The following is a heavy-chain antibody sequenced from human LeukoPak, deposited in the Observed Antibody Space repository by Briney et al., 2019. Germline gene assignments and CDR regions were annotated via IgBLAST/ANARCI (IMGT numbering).Heavy chain of an antibody. CDR3: ARGQGALPWFDP. Sequence: RASETLSLTCTVSGGSISSYYWSWIRQPPGKGLEWIGYIYYSGSTNYNPSLKSRVTISVDTSKNQFSLKLSSVTAADTAVYYCARGQGALPWFDPWGQGTLVTVSS. D-gene: IGHD1-26*01. V-gene: IGHV4-59*01. CDR2: IYYSGST. J-gene: IGHJ5*02. CDR1: GGSISSYY.